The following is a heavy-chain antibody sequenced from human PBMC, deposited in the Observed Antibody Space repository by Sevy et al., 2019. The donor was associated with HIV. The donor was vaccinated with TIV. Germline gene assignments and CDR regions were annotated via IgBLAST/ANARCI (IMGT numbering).Heavy chain of an antibody. CDR1: GFTFSSYG. Sequence: GGSLRLSCAASGFTFSSYGMHWVRQAPGKGLEWVASIWYDGSNKYYADSVKGRFTISRDNSKNTLYLQMNSLRAEDTAVYYCAKDVGRAGITWFDPWGQGTLVTVSS. D-gene: IGHD6-19*01. CDR2: IWYDGSNK. J-gene: IGHJ5*02. CDR3: AKDVGRAGITWFDP. V-gene: IGHV3-33*06.